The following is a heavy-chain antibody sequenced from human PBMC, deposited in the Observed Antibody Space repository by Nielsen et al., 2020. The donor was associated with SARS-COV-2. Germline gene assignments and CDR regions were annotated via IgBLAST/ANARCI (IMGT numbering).Heavy chain of an antibody. V-gene: IGHV4-39*01. D-gene: IGHD3-22*01. CDR2: IYYSGST. CDR3: ARRGYDSSGYYWGTKTYNWFDP. CDR1: GGSISSSSYY. J-gene: IGHJ5*02. Sequence: SETLSLTCTVSGGSISSSSYYWGWIRQPPGKGLEWIGSIYYSGSTYYNPSLKSRVTISVDTSKNQFSLKLSSVTAADTAVYYCARRGYDSSGYYWGTKTYNWFDPWGQGTLVTVSS.